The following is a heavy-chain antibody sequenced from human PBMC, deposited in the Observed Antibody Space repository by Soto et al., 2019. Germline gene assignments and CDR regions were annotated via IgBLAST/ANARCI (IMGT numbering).Heavy chain of an antibody. CDR3: ARVILNYDSSGLDL. D-gene: IGHD3-22*01. CDR1: GGSFSGYY. V-gene: IGHV4-34*01. Sequence: QLSETLSLTCAVYGGSFSGYYWSWIRQPPGKGLEWIGEINHSGSTNYNPSLKSRVTISVDTSKNQFSLKLSSVTAADTAVYYCARVILNYDSSGLDLWGRGTLVTVSS. J-gene: IGHJ2*01. CDR2: INHSGST.